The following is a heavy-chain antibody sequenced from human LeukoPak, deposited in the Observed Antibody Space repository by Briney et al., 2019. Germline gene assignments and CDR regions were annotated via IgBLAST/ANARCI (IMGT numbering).Heavy chain of an antibody. D-gene: IGHD3-22*01. CDR1: GFTFSSYA. J-gene: IGHJ4*02. CDR3: AKCVYYDSSGYSATLFDY. CDR2: ISGSGGST. Sequence: GGSLRLSCAASGFTFSSYAMSWVRQAPGKGLEWVSTISGSGGSTYYADSVKGRFTISRDNSKSTLCLQMNSLRAEDTAIYYCAKCVYYDSSGYSATLFDYWGQGTLVTVSS. V-gene: IGHV3-23*01.